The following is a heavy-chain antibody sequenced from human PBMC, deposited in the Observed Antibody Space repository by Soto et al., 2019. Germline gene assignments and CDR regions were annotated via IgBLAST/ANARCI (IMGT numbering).Heavy chain of an antibody. Sequence: QVQLVQSGAEVKKPGASVKVSCKTSGYTFPRYALHWVRQAPGQRLEWMGWINPANGNTKYSQKSQGRVTFTRDTSGSTAYMELSSLISEDTAVYYCARRGALTSYFFGYYFDYWGQGTLVTVSS. CDR1: GYTFPRYA. D-gene: IGHD3-9*01. CDR2: INPANGNT. J-gene: IGHJ4*02. CDR3: ARRGALTSYFFGYYFDY. V-gene: IGHV1-3*01.